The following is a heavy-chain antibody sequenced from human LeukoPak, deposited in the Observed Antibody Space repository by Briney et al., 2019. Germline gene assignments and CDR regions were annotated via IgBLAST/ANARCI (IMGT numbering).Heavy chain of an antibody. J-gene: IGHJ4*02. Sequence: PGGSLRLSCAASGFTFSSYAMSWVRQAPGKGLEWVSAISGSGGSTYYADSVNGRFTISRDNAKNTLYLQMNSLGAEDTAVYYCARGSGSYSLNYFDYWGQGTLVTVSS. CDR3: ARGSGSYSLNYFDY. CDR1: GFTFSSYA. D-gene: IGHD3-10*01. CDR2: ISGSGGST. V-gene: IGHV3-23*01.